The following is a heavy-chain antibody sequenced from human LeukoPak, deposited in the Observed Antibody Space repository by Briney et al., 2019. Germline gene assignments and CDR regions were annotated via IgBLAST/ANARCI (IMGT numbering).Heavy chain of an antibody. CDR2: IIPILGIA. J-gene: IGHJ4*02. CDR3: ARALKVCSSTSCDDY. V-gene: IGHV1-69*02. Sequence: ASVKVSCKASGGTFSSYTISWVRQAPGQGLEWLGRIIPILGIANYAQKFQGRVTITADKPTSTAYMELSSLRSEDTAVYYCARALKVCSSTSCDDYWGQGTLVTVSS. D-gene: IGHD2-2*01. CDR1: GGTFSSYT.